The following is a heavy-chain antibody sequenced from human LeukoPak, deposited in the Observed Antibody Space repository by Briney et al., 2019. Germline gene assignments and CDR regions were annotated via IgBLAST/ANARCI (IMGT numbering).Heavy chain of an antibody. V-gene: IGHV1-2*06. CDR2: INPNSGGT. D-gene: IGHD1-26*01. CDR1: GYTFTGYY. Sequence: ASVKVSCKASGYTFTGYYMHWVRQAPGQGLEWMGRINPNSGGTNYAQKFQGRVTMTRDTSIGTAYMELRSLRSDDTAVYYCASWELLTLYGMDVWGQGTTVTVSS. CDR3: ASWELLTLYGMDV. J-gene: IGHJ6*02.